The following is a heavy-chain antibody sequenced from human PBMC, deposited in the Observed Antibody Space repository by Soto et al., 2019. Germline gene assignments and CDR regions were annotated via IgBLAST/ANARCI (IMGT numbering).Heavy chain of an antibody. V-gene: IGHV5-10-1*01. D-gene: IGHD3-22*01. CDR2: IDPSDSQT. Sequence: GESLKISCKGSGYSFADYWITWVRQKPGKGFEWMGRIDPSDSQTYYSPSFRGHVTISATKSITTVFLQWSSLRASDTAMYYCARQIYDSDTGPNFQYYFDSWGQGTPVTVSS. CDR1: GYSFADYW. CDR3: ARQIYDSDTGPNFQYYFDS. J-gene: IGHJ4*02.